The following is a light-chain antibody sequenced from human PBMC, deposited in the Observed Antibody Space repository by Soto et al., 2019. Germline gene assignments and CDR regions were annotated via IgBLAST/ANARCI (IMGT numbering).Light chain of an antibody. CDR2: GAS. CDR1: QSVSSSY. J-gene: IGKJ1*01. Sequence: EIVMTQSPATRSVSPGERATLSCSASQSVSSSYLAWYQQKPGQAPRLLIYGASSRATGIPDRFSGSGSGTDFTLTISRLEPEDFAVYYCQQYGSSPRTFGQGTKVDI. CDR3: QQYGSSPRT. V-gene: IGKV3-20*01.